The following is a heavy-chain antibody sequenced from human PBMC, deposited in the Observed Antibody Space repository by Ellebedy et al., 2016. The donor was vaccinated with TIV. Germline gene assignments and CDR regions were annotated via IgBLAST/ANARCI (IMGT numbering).Heavy chain of an antibody. CDR2: IKQDGSEK. CDR1: GFIFSTCT. CDR3: ARHYRTMGDF. J-gene: IGHJ4*02. Sequence: GESLKISXGASGFIFSTCTMSWVRQAPGKGLEWVADIKQDGSEKYYVGSVKGRFTISRDNAKNSLYLQMNSLRAEDTAVYYCARHYRTMGDFWGQGTLVTVSS. D-gene: IGHD4/OR15-4a*01. V-gene: IGHV3-7*01.